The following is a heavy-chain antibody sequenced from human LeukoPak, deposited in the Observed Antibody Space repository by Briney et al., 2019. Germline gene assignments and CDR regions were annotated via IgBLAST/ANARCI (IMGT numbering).Heavy chain of an antibody. Sequence: GGSLRLSCAASGLTFSGFWMSWVRQAPGKGLEWVANIKEDGGERYDVDSVKGRFTISRDNAKNSLYLQMNSLRAEDTAMYYCTRRAVAGSNDYWGQGTLVTVSS. J-gene: IGHJ4*02. CDR3: TRRAVAGSNDY. CDR1: GLTFSGFW. D-gene: IGHD6-19*01. CDR2: IKEDGGER. V-gene: IGHV3-7*01.